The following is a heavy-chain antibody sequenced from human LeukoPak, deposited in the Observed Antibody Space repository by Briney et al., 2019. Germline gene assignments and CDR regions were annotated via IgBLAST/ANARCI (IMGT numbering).Heavy chain of an antibody. CDR3: ARDRAYSFDI. Sequence: PGGSLRLSCVASGFSFSSYSMKWVRQAPGKGLEWISYIGTSTTTIHYGDSVKGRYTISRDNAKNSLYLQMNNLRVEDTAVYYCARDRAYSFDIWGQGTMITVSS. D-gene: IGHD2-21*01. CDR1: GFSFSSYS. V-gene: IGHV3-48*01. J-gene: IGHJ3*02. CDR2: IGTSTTTI.